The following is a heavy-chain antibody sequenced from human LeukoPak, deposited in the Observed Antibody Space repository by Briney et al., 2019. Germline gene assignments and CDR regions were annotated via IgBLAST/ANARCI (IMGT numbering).Heavy chain of an antibody. D-gene: IGHD5-18*01. V-gene: IGHV4-39*01. CDR1: GGSISSSSYY. Sequence: SETLSLTCTVSGGSISSSSYYWGWIRQPPGKGLEWIGSIYYSGSTYYNPSLKSRVTISVDTSKNQFSLKLSSVTAADTAVYYCVRHVRPYSYGLNWFDPWGQGTLVTVSS. CDR2: IYYSGST. CDR3: VRHVRPYSYGLNWFDP. J-gene: IGHJ5*02.